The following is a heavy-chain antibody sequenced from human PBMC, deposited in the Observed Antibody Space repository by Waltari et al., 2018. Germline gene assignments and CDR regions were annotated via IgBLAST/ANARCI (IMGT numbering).Heavy chain of an antibody. Sequence: EMQLLESGGGLAPPGGYLRLPCAASGFTLPRFPLNWVRQAPGKGLEWVSVMRGSGLIDYADSVKGRFTISRDNSKNTVFLQMNSLRAEDTAVYYCAKDEGNRRAPTFGMDVWGHGTTVIVS. V-gene: IGHV3-23*01. D-gene: IGHD3-16*01. CDR3: AKDEGNRRAPTFGMDV. CDR1: GFTLPRFP. CDR2: MRGSGLI. J-gene: IGHJ6*02.